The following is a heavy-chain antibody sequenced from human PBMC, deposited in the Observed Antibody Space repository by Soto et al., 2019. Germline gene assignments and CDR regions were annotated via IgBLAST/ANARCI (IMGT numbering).Heavy chain of an antibody. Sequence: LVQSGPDVKKPGTSVKVSCKTSGFTFGSSAVQWVRQVRGQRLEWIGWIGVASGYSNVAQKFQDRVSLTRDLSTNTAFMELRILTSEDSAMSYWAADVIGVAGDFDHWGQGNLFSVSS. CDR2: IGVASGYS. V-gene: IGHV1-58*01. D-gene: IGHD6-19*01. CDR1: GFTFGSSA. CDR3: AADVIGVAGDFDH. J-gene: IGHJ4*02.